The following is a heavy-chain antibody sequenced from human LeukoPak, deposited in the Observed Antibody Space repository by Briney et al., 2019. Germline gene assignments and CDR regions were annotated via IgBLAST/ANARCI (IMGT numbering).Heavy chain of an antibody. Sequence: PSETLSLTCTVSGDSIIGYYWTWIRQPPGKGLEWIGYIHYSGSSNYTPSLQSRVTISVDTSRGHFSLKLRSATAADTAVYYCARESIGVATISTLDYWGQGTLVTVSS. D-gene: IGHD2-21*01. V-gene: IGHV4-59*01. CDR2: IHYSGSS. CDR3: ARESIGVATISTLDY. J-gene: IGHJ4*02. CDR1: GDSIIGYY.